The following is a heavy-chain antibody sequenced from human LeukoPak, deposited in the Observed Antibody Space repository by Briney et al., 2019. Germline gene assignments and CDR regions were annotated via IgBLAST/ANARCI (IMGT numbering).Heavy chain of an antibody. D-gene: IGHD3-3*01. CDR3: ARSSSYYDFWSGYYRPYNWFDP. CDR2: INPNSGGT. Sequence: ASVKVSCKASGYTFTDYYIHWVRQAPGQGLECMGWINPNSGGTNYAQKFQGRVTITRNTSISTPYMELSSLRSEDTAVYYCARSSSYYDFWSGYYRPYNWFDPWGQGTLVTVSS. V-gene: IGHV1-2*02. CDR1: GYTFTDYY. J-gene: IGHJ5*02.